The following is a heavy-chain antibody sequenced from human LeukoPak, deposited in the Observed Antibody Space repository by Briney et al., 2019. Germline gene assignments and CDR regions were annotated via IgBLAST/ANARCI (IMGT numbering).Heavy chain of an antibody. CDR2: ISGSGGST. V-gene: IGHV3-23*01. Sequence: GGSLRLSCAASGFTFSSYAMSWVRQAPGKGLEWVSAISGSGGSTYYADSVKGRFTISRDNSKNTLYLQINSLRAEDTAVYYCAKDMSACSGGSCYYYYYYGMDVWGQGTTVTVSS. J-gene: IGHJ6*02. CDR1: GFTFSSYA. CDR3: AKDMSACSGGSCYYYYYYGMDV. D-gene: IGHD2-15*01.